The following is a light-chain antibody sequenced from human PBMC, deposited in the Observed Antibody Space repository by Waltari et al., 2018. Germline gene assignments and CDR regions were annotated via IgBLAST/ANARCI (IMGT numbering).Light chain of an antibody. CDR1: SNDIGGYVY. CDR3: CAYAGTYTYL. Sequence: QSALTQPRSVSASPGQSVTISCTGTSNDIGGYVYVSWYQQYPGRAPRLLIFDVSQMPAGVPDRFSGSKSGTKASLTISGLQSDDEADYYCCAYAGTYTYLFGTGTRVTVL. CDR2: DVS. V-gene: IGLV2-11*01. J-gene: IGLJ1*01.